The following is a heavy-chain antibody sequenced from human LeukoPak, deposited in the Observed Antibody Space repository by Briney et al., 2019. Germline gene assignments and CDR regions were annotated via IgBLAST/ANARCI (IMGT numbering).Heavy chain of an antibody. J-gene: IGHJ4*02. CDR3: ARGLTDYGEDY. D-gene: IGHD4-17*01. Sequence: NPSETLSLTCAVYGGSFSGYYWSWIRQPPGKGLEWIGEINHSGSTNYNPSLKSRVTISVDTSKNQFSLKLSSVTAADTAVYYCARGLTDYGEDYWGQGTLVTVSS. CDR2: INHSGST. V-gene: IGHV4-34*01. CDR1: GGSFSGYY.